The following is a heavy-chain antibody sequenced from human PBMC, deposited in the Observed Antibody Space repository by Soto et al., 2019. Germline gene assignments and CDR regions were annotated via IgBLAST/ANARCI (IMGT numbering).Heavy chain of an antibody. V-gene: IGHV1-18*04. CDR1: GYTFTSYG. CDR2: ISAYNGNT. D-gene: IGHD3-3*01. CDR3: ARDDGRSGYYYYYYGMDV. J-gene: IGHJ6*02. Sequence: ASVKVSCKASGYTFTSYGISWVRQAPGQGLEWMGWISAYNGNTNYARKLQGRVTMTTDTSTSTAYMELRSLRSDDTAVYYCARDDGRSGYYYYYYGMDVWGQGTTVTVSS.